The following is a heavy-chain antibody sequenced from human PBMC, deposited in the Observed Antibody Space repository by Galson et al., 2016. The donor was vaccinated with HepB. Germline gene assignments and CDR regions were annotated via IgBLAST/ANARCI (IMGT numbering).Heavy chain of an antibody. CDR3: AKGYGFWTAFDY. CDR1: GFTFNTYA. Sequence: SLRLSCAASGFTFNTYAIHWVRQAPGKGLEWVAVISYDGTNKYYANSVKGRFTISRDNSKNTLYLQMNSLRAEDTAVYYCAKGYGFWTAFDYWGQGTLVTVSS. J-gene: IGHJ4*02. D-gene: IGHD3-3*01. V-gene: IGHV3-30-3*01. CDR2: ISYDGTNK.